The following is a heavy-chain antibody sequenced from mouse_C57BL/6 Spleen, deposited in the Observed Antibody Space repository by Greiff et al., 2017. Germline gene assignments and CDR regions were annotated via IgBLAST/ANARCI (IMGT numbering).Heavy chain of an antibody. CDR1: GYTFTSYW. J-gene: IGHJ1*03. Sequence: QVQLQQPGAELVKPGASVKMSCKASGYTFTSYWITWVKQRPGQGLEWIGDIYPGSGSTNYNEKFKSKATLTVDTSSSTASMQLSSLTSEDSAVYYCALYYYGSSPIVWGTGTTVTVSS. D-gene: IGHD1-1*01. V-gene: IGHV1-55*01. CDR3: ALYYYGSSPIV. CDR2: IYPGSGST.